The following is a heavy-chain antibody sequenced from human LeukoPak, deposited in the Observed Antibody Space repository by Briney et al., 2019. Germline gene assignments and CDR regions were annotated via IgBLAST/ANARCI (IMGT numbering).Heavy chain of an antibody. D-gene: IGHD1-1*01. J-gene: IGHJ6*02. CDR3: ARDNLWNDGS. V-gene: IGHV3-33*01. CDR2: IWYDGSNK. CDR1: GFTFSSYG. Sequence: GGSLRLSCAASGFTFSSYGMHWVRQAPGKGLEWVAVIWYDGSNKYYADSVRGRFTISRDNSKNQLYLQMNSLRAEDTAVYYCARDNLWNDGSWGQGTTVTVSS.